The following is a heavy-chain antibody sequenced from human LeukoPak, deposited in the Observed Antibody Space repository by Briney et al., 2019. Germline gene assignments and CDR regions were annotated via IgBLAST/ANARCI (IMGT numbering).Heavy chain of an antibody. J-gene: IGHJ4*02. Sequence: GGSLRLSCAASGFTFTNSAMNWVRQAPGKGLEWVSYISSGSSVIYYADSVKGRFTISRDNAKNSLYLQMNSLRAEDTATYYCASDRTVTTFDYWGQGTLVTVSS. D-gene: IGHD4-17*01. CDR1: GFTFTNSA. V-gene: IGHV3-48*04. CDR2: ISSGSSVI. CDR3: ASDRTVTTFDY.